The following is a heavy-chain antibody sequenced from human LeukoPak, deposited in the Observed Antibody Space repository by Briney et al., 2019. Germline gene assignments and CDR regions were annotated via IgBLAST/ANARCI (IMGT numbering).Heavy chain of an antibody. CDR2: IYHSGST. CDR3: ARDGYSGSDAL. CDR1: GYSISSGYY. D-gene: IGHD5-12*01. V-gene: IGHV4-38-2*02. Sequence: PSETLSLTCTVSGYSISSGYYWGWIRQPPGKGLEWIGSIYHSGSTYYNPSLKSRVTISVDTSQNQFSLKLSSVTAADTAVYYCARDGYSGSDALWGQGTLVTVSS. J-gene: IGHJ4*02.